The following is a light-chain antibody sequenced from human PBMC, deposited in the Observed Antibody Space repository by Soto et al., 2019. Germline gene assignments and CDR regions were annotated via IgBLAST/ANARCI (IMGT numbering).Light chain of an antibody. Sequence: DIQMTQSPSSLSASVGDRVTITCRASQSISSYLNWYQQKPGKAPKLLIYAASSLQSGVPSRFSGSGSGTDFSLTISSLQPEDFATYSCHQSYSTLRSPFGGGTKVEIK. V-gene: IGKV1-39*01. CDR1: QSISSY. CDR2: AAS. J-gene: IGKJ4*01. CDR3: HQSYSTLRSP.